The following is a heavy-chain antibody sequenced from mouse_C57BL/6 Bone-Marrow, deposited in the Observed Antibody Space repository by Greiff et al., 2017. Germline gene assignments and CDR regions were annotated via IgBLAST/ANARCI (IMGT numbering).Heavy chain of an antibody. CDR2: IYPRSGNT. D-gene: IGHD2-4*01. J-gene: IGHJ4*01. Sequence: VQVVESGAELARPGASVKLSCKASGYTFTSYGISWVKQRTGQGLEWIGEIYPRSGNTYYNEKFKGKATLTADKSSSTAYMELRSLTSEDSAVYFCARYDYYYAMDYWGQGTSVTVSS. CDR3: ARYDYYYAMDY. CDR1: GYTFTSYG. V-gene: IGHV1-81*01.